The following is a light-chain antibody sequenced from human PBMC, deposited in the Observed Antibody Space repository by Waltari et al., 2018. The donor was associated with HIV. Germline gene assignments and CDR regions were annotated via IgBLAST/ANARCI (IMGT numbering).Light chain of an antibody. CDR3: CSYTGSTTWV. CDR2: EDN. J-gene: IGLJ3*02. V-gene: IGLV2-23*01. CDR1: SSVVGSFKV. Sequence: QSALTQPASVSGSPGQSITIPCTGTSSVVGSFKVVSWYQQHPGKAPKLMIYEDNRRPSGVSNRFSGSKSGNTASLTISGLQAEDEADYYCCSYTGSTTWVFGGGTKLTVL.